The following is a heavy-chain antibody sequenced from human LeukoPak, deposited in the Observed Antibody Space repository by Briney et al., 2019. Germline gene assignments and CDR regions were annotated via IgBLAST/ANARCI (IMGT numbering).Heavy chain of an antibody. CDR3: ARLMYYDILTGLGDY. V-gene: IGHV4-59*01. Sequence: SETLSLTCTVSGGSISSYYWSWIRQPPGKGLEWIGYIYYSGSTNYNPSLKSRVTISVDTSKNQFSLKLSSVTAADTAVYYCARLMYYDILTGLGDYWGQGTLVTVSS. CDR1: GGSISSYY. J-gene: IGHJ4*02. D-gene: IGHD3-9*01. CDR2: IYYSGST.